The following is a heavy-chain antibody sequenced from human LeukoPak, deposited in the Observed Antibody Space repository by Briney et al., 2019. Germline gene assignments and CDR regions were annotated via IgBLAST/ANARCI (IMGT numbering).Heavy chain of an antibody. J-gene: IGHJ4*02. Sequence: GGSLRFSCSASGFTFSRYAMHWVRQAPGKGLEHVSAISSNGGSTYYGDSVKGRFTISRDNSKNTLYLQMSSLRAEDTAVYYCVKARGIQLWLPGDYWGQGTLVTVSS. CDR1: GFTFSRYA. V-gene: IGHV3-64D*09. D-gene: IGHD5-18*01. CDR2: ISSNGGST. CDR3: VKARGIQLWLPGDY.